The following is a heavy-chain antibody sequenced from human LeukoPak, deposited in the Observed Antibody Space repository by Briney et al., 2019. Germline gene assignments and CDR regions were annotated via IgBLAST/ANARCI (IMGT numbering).Heavy chain of an antibody. D-gene: IGHD6-13*01. CDR1: GGSISSYY. J-gene: IGHJ4*02. CDR2: IYYSGST. V-gene: IGHV4-59*01. CDR3: ARWSGSSRSRGVDY. Sequence: PSETLSLTCTVSGGSISSYYWSSIAQPPGKGLEGIGYIYYSGSTNYNHSLKSRVTISVDTSKNQSSLKLSSVTAADTAVYYCARWSGSSRSRGVDYWGPGTLVTVSS.